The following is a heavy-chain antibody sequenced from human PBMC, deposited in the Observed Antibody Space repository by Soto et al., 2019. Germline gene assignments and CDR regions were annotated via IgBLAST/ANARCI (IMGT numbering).Heavy chain of an antibody. V-gene: IGHV3-30-3*01. CDR2: ISYDGSKK. J-gene: IGHJ1*01. D-gene: IGHD2-21*02. Sequence: VGSLRLSCASSVFTFRSNTLHCVRHSPGKWLEWVAVISYDGSKKYYADSVKGRFTISRDDSKNTLYLQMNSLRVEDTAVYYCARDPIVVVTAITTDEYFKHWGQGTRVTVSS. CDR1: VFTFRSNT. CDR3: ARDPIVVVTAITTDEYFKH.